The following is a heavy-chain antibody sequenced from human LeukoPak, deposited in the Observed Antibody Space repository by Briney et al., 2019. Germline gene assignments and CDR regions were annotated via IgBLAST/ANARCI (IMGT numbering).Heavy chain of an antibody. V-gene: IGHV3-73*01. J-gene: IGHJ4*02. CDR1: GITFSGSA. Sequence: PGGPLRLSCAASGITFSGSAMHWVRQASGKGLERVGRIRSKANSYATAHAASVKGRFTISRDASKNTAYLQMNSLKTEDTAVYYCTSPDYYDSSGYSGGDYWGQGTLVTVSS. CDR3: TSPDYYDSSGYSGGDY. D-gene: IGHD3-22*01. CDR2: IRSKANSYAT.